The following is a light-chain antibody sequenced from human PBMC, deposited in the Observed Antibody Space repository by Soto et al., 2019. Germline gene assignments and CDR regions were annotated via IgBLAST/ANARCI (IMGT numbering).Light chain of an antibody. CDR2: KAS. CDR3: QQYNNLQT. J-gene: IGKJ1*01. V-gene: IGKV1-5*03. Sequence: DIQMTQSPATLSASVVDRVMITCRASQSISNWLAWYQQKPGKAPKLLIYKASSLQSGVPSRFSGSGSGTEFTLTISSLQPDDFASYYCQQYNNLQTFGQGTKVDIK. CDR1: QSISNW.